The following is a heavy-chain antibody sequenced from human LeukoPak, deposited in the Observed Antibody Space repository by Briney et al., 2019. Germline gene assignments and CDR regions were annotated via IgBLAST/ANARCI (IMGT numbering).Heavy chain of an antibody. CDR3: ATLYYDSCGYFY. D-gene: IGHD3-22*01. Sequence: GRSLRLSCAASGFTFSSYGMHWVRQAPGKGLEWVAVIWYDGSNKYYADSVKGRFTISRDNSKNTLYLQMNSLRAEDTAVYYCATLYYDSCGYFYWGQGTVVTVSS. CDR2: IWYDGSNK. V-gene: IGHV3-33*01. CDR1: GFTFSSYG. J-gene: IGHJ4*02.